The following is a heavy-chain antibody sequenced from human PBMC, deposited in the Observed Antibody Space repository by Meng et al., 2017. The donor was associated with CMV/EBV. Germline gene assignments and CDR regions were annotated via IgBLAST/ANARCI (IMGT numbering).Heavy chain of an antibody. CDR2: INHSGST. Sequence: SETLSLTCAVYGGSFSGYYWSWIRQPPGKGLEWIGEINHSGSTNYNPSFKSRVTISVDTSKNQFSLKLSPVTAADTAVYYCARGQRFRSFDYWGQGTLVTVSS. J-gene: IGHJ4*02. D-gene: IGHD5-24*01. CDR1: GGSFSGYY. CDR3: ARGQRFRSFDY. V-gene: IGHV4-34*01.